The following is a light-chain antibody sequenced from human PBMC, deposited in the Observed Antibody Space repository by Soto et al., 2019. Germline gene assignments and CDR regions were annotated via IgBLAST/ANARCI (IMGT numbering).Light chain of an antibody. CDR1: QSVISTY. Sequence: EIVFTQSTVTQTLSPGERATLSCRASQSVISTYLAWYQQKPGQAPRLHIYGASSRATGIPDRFSGSGSGTEFILTIRGLEPEDSGIYHCHQHGGSPETFGQGTRLEI. CDR2: GAS. CDR3: HQHGGSPET. V-gene: IGKV3-20*01. J-gene: IGKJ5*01.